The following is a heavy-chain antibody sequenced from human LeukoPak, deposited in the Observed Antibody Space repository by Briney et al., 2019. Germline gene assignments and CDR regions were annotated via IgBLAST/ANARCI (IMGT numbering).Heavy chain of an antibody. CDR2: IIPIFGTA. D-gene: IGHD3-9*01. CDR1: GGTFSSYA. Sequence: GASVKVSCKASGGTFSSYAISWVRQAPGQGLEWMGGIIPIFGTANYAQKFQGRVTITADESTSTAYMELSSLRSEDTAVYYCARIRGLTGYLDYWGQGTLVTVSS. V-gene: IGHV1-69*13. J-gene: IGHJ4*02. CDR3: ARIRGLTGYLDY.